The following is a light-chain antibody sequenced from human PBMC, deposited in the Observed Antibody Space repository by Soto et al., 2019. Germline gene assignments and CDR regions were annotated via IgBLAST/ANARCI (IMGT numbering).Light chain of an antibody. Sequence: EIVLTQSPATLSVSAGGAVTLSCRASQSIRTNVAWYQQIPGQAPRLLVYGASTRATGVPARFSGSGSGIDFTPTISSLQSEDSAFYYCQQYFNWPLTWTFGPGTKVQIK. J-gene: IGKJ1*01. CDR1: QSIRTN. V-gene: IGKV3-15*01. CDR3: QQYFNWPLTWT. CDR2: GAS.